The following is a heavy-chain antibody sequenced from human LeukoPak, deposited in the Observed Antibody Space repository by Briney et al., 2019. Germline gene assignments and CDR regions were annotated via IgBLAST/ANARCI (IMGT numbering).Heavy chain of an antibody. V-gene: IGHV4-39*07. J-gene: IGHJ6*03. CDR2: VPYNGQP. CDR1: GVSVRTMSSY. D-gene: IGHD3-10*01. Sequence: SETLSLTCTVSGVSVRTMSSYWSWIRQPPGEGPQWIGYVPYNGQPYYMPSLRSRVTISADMSKNQFSLQLKSVSAADTAVYYCARDVRYYGSGSSMDVWGKGTTVTVSS. CDR3: ARDVRYYGSGSSMDV.